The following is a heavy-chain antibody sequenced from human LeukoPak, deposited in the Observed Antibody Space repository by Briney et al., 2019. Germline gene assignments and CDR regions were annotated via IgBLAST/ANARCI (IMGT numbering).Heavy chain of an antibody. V-gene: IGHV4-61*01. CDR3: ASVKSSDYEVAKDY. CDR2: IYYSGST. J-gene: IGHJ4*02. Sequence: PSEILSLTCTVSGGSVRSSTYYWSWIRQPPGKGLEWIGYIYYSGSTYYNPSLKSRVTISVDTSKNQFSLKLSSVTAADTAVYYCASVKSSDYEVAKDYWGQGTLVTISS. CDR1: GGSVRSSTYY. D-gene: IGHD3-10*01.